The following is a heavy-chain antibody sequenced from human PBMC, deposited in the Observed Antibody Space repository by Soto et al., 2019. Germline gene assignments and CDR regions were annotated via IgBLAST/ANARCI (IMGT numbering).Heavy chain of an antibody. D-gene: IGHD6-13*01. V-gene: IGHV3-33*01. CDR3: ARLGSIAAAGTPDY. CDR2: IWYDGSNK. CDR1: GFTFSSYG. Sequence: GSLRLSCAASGFTFSSYGMHWVRQAPGKGLEWVAVIWYDGSNKYYADSVKGRFTISRDNSKNTLYLQMNSLRAEDTAVYYCARLGSIAAAGTPDYWGQGTLVTVSS. J-gene: IGHJ4*02.